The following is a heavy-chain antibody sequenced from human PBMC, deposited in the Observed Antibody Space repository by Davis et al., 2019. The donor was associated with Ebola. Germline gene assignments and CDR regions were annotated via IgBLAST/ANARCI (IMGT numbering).Heavy chain of an antibody. CDR3: AKDYIDYRYGMDV. D-gene: IGHD4-11*01. Sequence: GESLKISCAASGFTFSSYGMHWVRQAPGKGLEWVAVIWYDGSNKYYADSVKGRFTISKDNSKNTLYLQMNSLRAEDTAVYYCAKDYIDYRYGMDVWGQGTTVTVSS. CDR1: GFTFSSYG. J-gene: IGHJ6*02. CDR2: IWYDGSNK. V-gene: IGHV3-33*06.